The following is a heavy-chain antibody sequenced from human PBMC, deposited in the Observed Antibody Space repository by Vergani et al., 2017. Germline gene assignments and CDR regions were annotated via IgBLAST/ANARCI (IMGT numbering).Heavy chain of an antibody. CDR2: ISGSGGST. D-gene: IGHD3-22*01. Sequence: EVQLLESGGGLVQPGGSLRLSCAASGFTFSSYAMSWVRQAPGKGLEWVSAISGSGGSTYYADSVKGRFTISRDNSKNTLYLQMNSLRAEDTAVYYCAKDAPKDYDSSGYYEXFQHWGQGTLVTVSS. V-gene: IGHV3-23*01. CDR1: GFTFSSYA. CDR3: AKDAPKDYDSSGYYEXFQH. J-gene: IGHJ1*01.